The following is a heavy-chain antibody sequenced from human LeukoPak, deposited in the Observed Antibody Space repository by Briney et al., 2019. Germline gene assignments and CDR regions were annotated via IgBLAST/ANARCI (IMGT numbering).Heavy chain of an antibody. J-gene: IGHJ6*02. CDR2: IYYSGST. CDR1: GGSISSSSYY. CDR3: ARLRWDDILTGYSPYYYYYGMDV. Sequence: SETLSLTCTVSGGSISSSSYYWGWIRQPPGKGLEWIGSIYYSGSTYYNPSLKSRVTISVDTSKNQFSLKLSSVTAADTAVYYCARLRWDDILTGYSPYYYYYGMDVWGQGTTVTVSS. D-gene: IGHD3-9*01. V-gene: IGHV4-39*01.